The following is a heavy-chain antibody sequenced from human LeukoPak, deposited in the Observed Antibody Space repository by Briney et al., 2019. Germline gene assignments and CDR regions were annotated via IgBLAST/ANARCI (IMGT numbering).Heavy chain of an antibody. V-gene: IGHV3-74*01. CDR2: INSDESIT. CDR1: GFTFSSSW. CDR3: ARDRTYSSDY. J-gene: IGHJ4*02. Sequence: GGSLRLSCAASGFTFSSSWMYWVRQAPGKGLVWVSRINSDESITTYADAVKGRFTISRDNAKNTVYLQMNSLTAEDTAIYYCARDRTYSSDYWGQGTVVTVSS. D-gene: IGHD2-21*01.